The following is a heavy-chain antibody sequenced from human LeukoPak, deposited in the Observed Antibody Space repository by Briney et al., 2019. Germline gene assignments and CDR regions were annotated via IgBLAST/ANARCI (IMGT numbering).Heavy chain of an antibody. D-gene: IGHD3-10*01. CDR2: INHSGST. V-gene: IGHV4-34*01. CDR1: GGSFSGYY. CDR3: ARSAYYYGSEQDNWFDP. Sequence: SETLSLTCAVYGGSFSGYYWSWIRQPPGKGLEWIGEINHSGSTNYNPSLKSRVTISVDTSKNQFSLKLSSVTAADTAVYYCARSAYYYGSEQDNWFDPWGQGTLVTVSS. J-gene: IGHJ5*02.